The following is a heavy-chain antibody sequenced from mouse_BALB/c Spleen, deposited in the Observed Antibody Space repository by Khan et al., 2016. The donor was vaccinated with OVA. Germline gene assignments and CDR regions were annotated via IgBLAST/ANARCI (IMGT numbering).Heavy chain of an antibody. D-gene: IGHD4-1*01. CDR2: ISSGGDYT. V-gene: IGHV5-6*01. CDR3: ASHLTGSFAY. CDR1: GSTFSSYS. J-gene: IGHJ3*01. Sequence: EVELVESGGDLVKPGGSLKLSCAASGSTFSSYSMSWVRQTPDKRLEWVASISSGGDYTYYPDIVKGRFTISRDNAKNTLYLQMSSLKSEDTAMYYCASHLTGSFAYWGQGTLVTVSA.